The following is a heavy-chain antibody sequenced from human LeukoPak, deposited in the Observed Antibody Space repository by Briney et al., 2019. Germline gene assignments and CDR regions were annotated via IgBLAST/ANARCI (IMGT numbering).Heavy chain of an antibody. D-gene: IGHD4-17*01. CDR3: ADGDYYYYGMDV. CDR1: GFTFSSYA. V-gene: IGHV3-23*01. J-gene: IGHJ6*04. CDR2: ISGSGGST. Sequence: PGGSLRLSCAASGFTFSSYAMSWVRQAPGKGLEWVSAISGSGGSTYNADSVKGRFTISRDNSKNTLYLQMNSLRAEDTAVYYCADGDYYYYGMDVWGKGTTVTVSS.